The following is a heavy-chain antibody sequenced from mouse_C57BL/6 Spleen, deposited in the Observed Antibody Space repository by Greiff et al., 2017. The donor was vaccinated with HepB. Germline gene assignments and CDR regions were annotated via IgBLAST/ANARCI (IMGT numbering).Heavy chain of an antibody. CDR2: ISSGSSTI. J-gene: IGHJ3*01. D-gene: IGHD2-4*01. Sequence: EVKLMESGGGLVKPGGSLKLSCAASGFTFSDYGMHWVRQAPEKGLEWVAYISSGSSTIYYADTVKGRFTISRDNAKNTLFLQMTSLRSEDTAMYYCARPRDYDGAWFAYWGQGTLVTVSA. V-gene: IGHV5-17*01. CDR3: ARPRDYDGAWFAY. CDR1: GFTFSDYG.